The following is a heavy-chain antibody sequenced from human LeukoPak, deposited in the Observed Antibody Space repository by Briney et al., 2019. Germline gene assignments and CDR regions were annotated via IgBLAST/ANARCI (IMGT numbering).Heavy chain of an antibody. CDR3: ARGRVPAGQGLVDI. D-gene: IGHD2-2*01. J-gene: IGHJ3*02. CDR2: INHSGST. CDR1: GGSFSGYY. V-gene: IGHV4-34*01. Sequence: PAETLSLTCAVYGGSFSGYYWSWIRQPPGKGLEWIGEINHSGSTNYNPSLKSRVTISVDTSKNQFSLKLSSVTAADTAVYYCARGRVPAGQGLVDIWGQGTMVTVSS.